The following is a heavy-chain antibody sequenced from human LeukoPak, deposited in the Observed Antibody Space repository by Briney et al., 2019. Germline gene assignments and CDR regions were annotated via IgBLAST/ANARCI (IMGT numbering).Heavy chain of an antibody. D-gene: IGHD1-7*01. J-gene: IGHJ4*02. CDR1: GFSFSDFG. Sequence: GRSLRLSCAASGFSFSDFGMHWVRQAPGKGLEWMTIIWYDGSSKYYADSVKGRFTISRDNSKNTLYLQMNSLRAEDTAVYYCARDGNYDRLDYWGQGTLVTVSS. CDR3: ARDGNYDRLDY. CDR2: IWYDGSSK. V-gene: IGHV3-33*01.